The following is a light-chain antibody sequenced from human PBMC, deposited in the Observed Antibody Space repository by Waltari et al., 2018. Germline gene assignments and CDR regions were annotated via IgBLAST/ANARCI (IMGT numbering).Light chain of an antibody. CDR2: VNSDGSH. V-gene: IGLV4-69*01. CDR3: QTGGHGTWV. J-gene: IGLJ3*02. CDR1: SALISAV. Sequence: QLSLTQSPSPSASLGASAKPTSTPSSALISAVIARRQQQAEKGPRYLMKVNSDGSHSKGDKIPDRFSGSSSGAERYLTISNLQSEDEADYYCQTGGHGTWVFGGGTKLTVL.